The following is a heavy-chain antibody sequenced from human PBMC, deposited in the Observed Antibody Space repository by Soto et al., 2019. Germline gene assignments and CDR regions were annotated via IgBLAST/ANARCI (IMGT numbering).Heavy chain of an antibody. CDR3: AAREVYENYYGMDV. D-gene: IGHD3-3*01. J-gene: IGHJ6*02. CDR2: ISAYNGNT. V-gene: IGHV1-18*01. CDR1: GYTSTSYG. Sequence: ASVKVSCKASGYTSTSYGISWVRQAPGQGLEWMGWISAYNGNTNYAQKLQGRVTMTTDTSTSTAYMELRSLRSDDTAVYYCAAREVYENYYGMDVWGQGTTVTVSS.